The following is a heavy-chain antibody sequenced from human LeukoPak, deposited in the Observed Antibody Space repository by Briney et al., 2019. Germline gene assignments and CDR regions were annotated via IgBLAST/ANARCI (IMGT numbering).Heavy chain of an antibody. CDR2: IYYSGST. CDR3: ARGDCSSTSCYLGY. D-gene: IGHD2-2*01. J-gene: IGHJ4*02. CDR1: GGSLSSGSYY. Sequence: PSEPLSLTCTVCGGSLSSGSYYLSWVRQPPGKGLEWIGYIYYSGSTNYNPSLRSRVTISVDTSKNQFSLKLSSVTAADTAVYYCARGDCSSTSCYLGYWGQGTLVTVSS. V-gene: IGHV4-61*01.